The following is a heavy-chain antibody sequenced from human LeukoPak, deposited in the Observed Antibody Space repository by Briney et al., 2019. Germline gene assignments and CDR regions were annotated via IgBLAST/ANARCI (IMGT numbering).Heavy chain of an antibody. CDR2: INPYSGDT. V-gene: IGHV1-2*02. CDR1: GYAFTGYS. CDR3: ARICGIGLGGRENFDY. D-gene: IGHD1-14*01. J-gene: IGHJ4*02. Sequence: ASVKVSCKASGYAFTGYSMHWVRQAPGQGLEWMGWINPYSGDTNYAQKFQGRVTMTRDTSISTAYMDLRRLRSDDTAVYYCARICGIGLGGRENFDYWGQGTLVTVSS.